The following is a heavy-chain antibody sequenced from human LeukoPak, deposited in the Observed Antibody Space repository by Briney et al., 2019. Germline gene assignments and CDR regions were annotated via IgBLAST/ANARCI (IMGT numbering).Heavy chain of an antibody. CDR2: IYYAGGDT. CDR3: AKDHDAAVVPRRFDY. V-gene: IGHV3-23*01. Sequence: GGSLRLSCAASGFTFNSYAMSWVRQAPGKGPEWVSTIYYAGGDTYYADSVKGRFSVSRDNINNALHLQMDSLRVEDTAVYYCAKDHDAAVVPRRFDYWGRGTLVTVSS. D-gene: IGHD2-21*01. J-gene: IGHJ4*02. CDR1: GFTFNSYA.